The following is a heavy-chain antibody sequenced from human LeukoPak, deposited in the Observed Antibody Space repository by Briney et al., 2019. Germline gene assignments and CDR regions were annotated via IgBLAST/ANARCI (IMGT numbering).Heavy chain of an antibody. D-gene: IGHD3-3*01. CDR1: GGSFSGYY. V-gene: IGHV4-34*01. J-gene: IGHJ4*02. Sequence: SETLSLTCAVYGGSFSGYYWSWIRQPPGKGLEWIGEINHSGSTNYNPSLKSRATISVDTSRNQFSLRLNSVTAADTAVYYCARAAAPNYNFWSSFYNYFDSWGQGALLTVSS. CDR2: INHSGST. CDR3: ARAAAPNYNFWSSFYNYFDS.